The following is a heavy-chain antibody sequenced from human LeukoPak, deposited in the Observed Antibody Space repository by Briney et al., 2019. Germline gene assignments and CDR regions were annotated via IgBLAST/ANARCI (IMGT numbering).Heavy chain of an antibody. CDR2: IYYSGTT. Sequence: SETLSLTCTVSGGSISSYYWSWIRQPPGKGLEWIGYIYYSGTTDYNPSLKSRVTISVDTSNNQFSLKLSSVTAADTAVYYCARFKAWFDPWAQGTLVTVSS. V-gene: IGHV4-59*01. CDR3: ARFKAWFDP. J-gene: IGHJ5*02. CDR1: GGSISSYY.